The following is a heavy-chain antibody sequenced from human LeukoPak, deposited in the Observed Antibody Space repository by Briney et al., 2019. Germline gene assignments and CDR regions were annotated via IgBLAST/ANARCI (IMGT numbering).Heavy chain of an antibody. V-gene: IGHV4-59*01. Sequence: TSETLSLTCTVSGGSISSYYWSWIRQPPGKGLEWIGYIYYSGSTNYNPSLKSRVTISVDTSKNQFSLKLSSVTAADTAVYYCARVIVEMATIYYFDYWGQGTLVTVSS. D-gene: IGHD5-24*01. J-gene: IGHJ4*02. CDR3: ARVIVEMATIYYFDY. CDR2: IYYSGST. CDR1: GGSISSYY.